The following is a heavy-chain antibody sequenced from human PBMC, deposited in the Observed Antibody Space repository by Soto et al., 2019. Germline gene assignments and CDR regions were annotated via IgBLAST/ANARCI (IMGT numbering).Heavy chain of an antibody. V-gene: IGHV5-10-1*01. CDR2: IDPSDSYT. Sequence: PGESLKISCTGSGYSFTGYWISWVRQMPGKGLEWMGRIDPSDSYTNYSPSFQGHVTISADKSISTAYLQWSSLKASDTAMYYCARQTRAYQLPSYYYYGMDVWGQGATVTVSS. CDR1: GYSFTGYW. CDR3: ARQTRAYQLPSYYYYGMDV. D-gene: IGHD2-2*01. J-gene: IGHJ6*02.